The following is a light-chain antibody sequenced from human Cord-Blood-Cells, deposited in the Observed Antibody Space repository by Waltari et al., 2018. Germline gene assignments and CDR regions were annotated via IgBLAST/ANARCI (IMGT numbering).Light chain of an antibody. V-gene: IGLV1-51*02. CDR2: ENN. CDR3: GTWDSSLSAGV. CDR1: SSNIGTNY. Sequence: QSVLTQPPSVSAAPGQKVTISCSGSSSNIGTNYVSCYQQLPGTAPKLLIYENNKRPSGIPDRFSGSKSGTSATLGITGLQTGDEADYYCGTWDSSLSAGVFGGGTKLTVL. J-gene: IGLJ3*02.